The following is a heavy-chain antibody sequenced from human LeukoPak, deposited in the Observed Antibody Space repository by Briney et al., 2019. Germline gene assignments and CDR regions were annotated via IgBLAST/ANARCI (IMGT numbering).Heavy chain of an antibody. D-gene: IGHD2-2*02. V-gene: IGHV3-7*01. CDR1: GFTFSSYW. CDR3: AREDTDGWYFDL. J-gene: IGHJ2*01. Sequence: GGSLRLSCAASGFTFSSYWMSWVRQAPGKGREWVANIKQDGSETYYVDSVKGRFTISRDNAKNSLYLQMNSLRAEDTAVYYCAREDTDGWYFDLWGRGTLVTVSS. CDR2: IKQDGSET.